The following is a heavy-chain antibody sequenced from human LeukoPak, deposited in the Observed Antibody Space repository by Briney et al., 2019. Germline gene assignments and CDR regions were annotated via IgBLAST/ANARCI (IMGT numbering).Heavy chain of an antibody. J-gene: IGHJ4*02. Sequence: GGSLRLSCAASGFTFSSYSMNWVRQAPGKGLEWVSSISSSSSYIYYADSVKGRFTISRDNAKNSLYLQMNSLRAEDTAVYYCARDREDIVVVPAAPPNYWGQGTLVTVSS. D-gene: IGHD2-2*01. CDR2: ISSSSSYI. CDR1: GFTFSSYS. V-gene: IGHV3-21*01. CDR3: ARDREDIVVVPAAPPNY.